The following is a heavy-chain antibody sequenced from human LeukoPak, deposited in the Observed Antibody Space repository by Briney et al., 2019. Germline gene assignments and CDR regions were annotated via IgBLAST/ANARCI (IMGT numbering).Heavy chain of an antibody. CDR3: ARSGITMVRGALNWFDP. CDR1: GGSISSYY. D-gene: IGHD3-10*01. Sequence: SGTLSLTCTVSGGSISSYYWSWIRQTPGEEREWIGDIYYSGSTNYNPSLKSRVPISVDTSKNQFSLKLSSLTAADTAVYYCARSGITMVRGALNWFDPWGQGTLVTVSS. J-gene: IGHJ5*02. V-gene: IGHV4-59*01. CDR2: IYYSGST.